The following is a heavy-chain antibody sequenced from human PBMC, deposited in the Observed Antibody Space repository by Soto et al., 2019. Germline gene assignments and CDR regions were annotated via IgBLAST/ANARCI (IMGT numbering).Heavy chain of an antibody. CDR1: GFSLSTSGVG. D-gene: IGHD1-1*01. Sequence: QITLKESGPALVNPTQTLTLTCTFSGFSLSTSGVGVGWIRQPPGMALEWLALIYWNDDQLYNPSLRSRITITKDTSKNQVLLSMTNMDPVDTATYYCAYNHVANWNSLEYWGRGTLVTVSS. V-gene: IGHV2-5*01. CDR3: AYNHVANWNSLEY. J-gene: IGHJ4*02. CDR2: IYWNDDQ.